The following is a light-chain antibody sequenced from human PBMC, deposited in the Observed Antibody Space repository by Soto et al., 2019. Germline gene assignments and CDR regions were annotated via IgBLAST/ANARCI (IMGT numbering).Light chain of an antibody. V-gene: IGLV2-8*01. CDR2: EVT. CDR1: SSDVGGYDC. J-gene: IGLJ1*01. CDR3: SSYAASNTYV. Sequence: QSVLTQPPSASGSPGQSVTISCTGTSSDVGGYDCVSWYQHRPGTAPKFLIYEVTKRPSGVPDRFSGSKSGNTASLTVSGLQPEDEADYFCSSYAASNTYVFGTGTKVTVL.